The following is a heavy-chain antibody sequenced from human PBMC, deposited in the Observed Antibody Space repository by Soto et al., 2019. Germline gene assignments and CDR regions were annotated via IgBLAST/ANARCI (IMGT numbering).Heavy chain of an antibody. CDR1: GFTFSSYA. CDR3: AKDQELGGLFDY. D-gene: IGHD3-10*01. CDR2: ISGSGGST. Sequence: GGSLRLSCAASGFTFSSYAMSCVRQAPGKGLEWVSAISGSGGSTYYADSVKGRFTISRDNSKNTLYLQMNSLRAEDTAVYYCAKDQELGGLFDYWGQGTLVTVSS. J-gene: IGHJ4*02. V-gene: IGHV3-23*01.